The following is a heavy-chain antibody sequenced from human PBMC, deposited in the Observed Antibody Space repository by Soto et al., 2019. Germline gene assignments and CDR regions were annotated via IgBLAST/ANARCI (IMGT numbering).Heavy chain of an antibody. J-gene: IGHJ3*01. CDR1: GFSLSTSGEG. Sequence: QITLKESGPTLVKPTQTLTLTCTFSGFSLSTSGEGVGRIRQPPGKALEWLAPIYRDDDKRYSPSLKSRLTRTKDTSKNQVILTTTTKDPLETATYYRAHRPVYCTIGLCYTGGACQFWGQGTMLTVSS. CDR3: AHRPVYCTIGLCYTGGACQF. V-gene: IGHV2-5*02. D-gene: IGHD2-8*01. CDR2: IYRDDDK.